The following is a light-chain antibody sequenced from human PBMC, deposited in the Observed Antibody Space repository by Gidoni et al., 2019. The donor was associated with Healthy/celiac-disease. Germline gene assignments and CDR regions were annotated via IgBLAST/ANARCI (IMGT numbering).Light chain of an antibody. CDR2: GAS. V-gene: IGKV3-20*01. Sequence: EIVLTQSPGTLSFSPGERATLSCRASQSVSSSYLAWYQQKPGQAPRLLIYGASSRATGIPDRFSGSGSGKDFTLTISRLEPEDFAVYYCQQYGSSPWTFGQGTKVEIK. J-gene: IGKJ1*01. CDR1: QSVSSSY. CDR3: QQYGSSPWT.